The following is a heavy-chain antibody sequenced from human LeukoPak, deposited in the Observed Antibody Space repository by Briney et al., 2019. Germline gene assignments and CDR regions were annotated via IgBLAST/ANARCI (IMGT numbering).Heavy chain of an antibody. CDR2: INAGNGNT. D-gene: IGHD6-19*01. V-gene: IGHV1-3*01. CDR3: ARRNSSGGEGFDY. Sequence: ASVKVSCKASGYTFTSYAMHWVRQAPGQRLEWMGWINAGNGNTKCSQKFQGRVTITWDTSASTGYMELSSLRSEDTAVYYCARRNSSGGEGFDYWGQGTLVTVSS. CDR1: GYTFTSYA. J-gene: IGHJ4*02.